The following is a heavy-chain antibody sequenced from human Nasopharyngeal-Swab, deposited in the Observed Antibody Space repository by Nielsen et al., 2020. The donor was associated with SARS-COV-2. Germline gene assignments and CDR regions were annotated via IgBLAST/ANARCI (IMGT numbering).Heavy chain of an antibody. CDR2: INHSGST. J-gene: IGHJ6*03. CDR3: ARGHRYYYGSGRNYYYYYMDV. CDR1: GGSFSGYY. V-gene: IGHV4-34*01. Sequence: SQTLSLTCAVYGGSFSGYYWSWIRQPPGKGLEWIGEINHSGSTNYNPSLKSRVTISVDTSKNQFSLKLSSVTAADTAVYYCARGHRYYYGSGRNYYYYYMDVWGKGTTVTVSS. D-gene: IGHD3-10*01.